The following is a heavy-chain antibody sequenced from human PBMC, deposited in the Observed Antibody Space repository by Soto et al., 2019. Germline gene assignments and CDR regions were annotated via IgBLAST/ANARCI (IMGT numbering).Heavy chain of an antibody. CDR1: GGSITSHY. D-gene: IGHD2-15*01. CDR2: VHNSGRT. CDR3: ARETCSVGSCHYDY. Sequence: SETLSLTCTVSGGSITSHYWSWIRQPPGKGLEWIGYVHNSGRTNYNPSLKSRVTISVDTSKNQFSLKLSSVTAADPAVYYCARETCSVGSCHYDYWGLGTLVTVSS. J-gene: IGHJ4*02. V-gene: IGHV4-59*11.